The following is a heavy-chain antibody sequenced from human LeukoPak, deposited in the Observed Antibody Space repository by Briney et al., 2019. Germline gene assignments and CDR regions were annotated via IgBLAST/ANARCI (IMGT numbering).Heavy chain of an antibody. V-gene: IGHV4-4*07. D-gene: IGHD5-12*01. J-gene: IGHJ4*02. CDR2: IYSSGTT. CDR1: AGSISSYF. Sequence: PSETLSLTCNVSAGSISSYFWSWIRQPAEKGLEWIGRIYSSGTTNYNPSLKSRVNMSADTSKNQFFLKLSSVTAADTAVYYCAREGGGLRPFDYWGQGTLVTVSS. CDR3: AREGGGLRPFDY.